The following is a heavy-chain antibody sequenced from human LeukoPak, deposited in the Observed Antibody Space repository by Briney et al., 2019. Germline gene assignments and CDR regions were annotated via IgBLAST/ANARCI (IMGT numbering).Heavy chain of an antibody. CDR1: GFTVSSNY. D-gene: IGHD6-19*01. V-gene: IGHV3-53*01. J-gene: IGHJ4*02. CDR2: IYSGGST. Sequence: GGSLRLSCAASGFTVSSNYMSWVRQAPGKGLEWVSVIYSGGSTYFADSVKGRFTLSRDNSKNTLYLQMNSLRAEDTAVYYCARWVSVAGLDYWGQGTLVTVSS. CDR3: ARWVSVAGLDY.